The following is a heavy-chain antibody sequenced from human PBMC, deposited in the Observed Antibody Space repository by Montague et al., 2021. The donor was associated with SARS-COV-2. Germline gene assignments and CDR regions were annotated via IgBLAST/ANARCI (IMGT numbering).Heavy chain of an antibody. CDR2: IYYSGST. CDR3: ARGGYYGYAFDI. D-gene: IGHD3-10*01. CDR1: GGSISSYY. V-gene: IGHV4-59*01. J-gene: IGHJ3*02. Sequence: SEILSLTCTVSGGSISSYYWSWIRQPPGKGLEWIGYIYYSGSTNYNPSHKSRVTISVDTSKNQFSLKLSSVTAADTAVYYCARGGYYGYAFDIWGQGTMVTVSS.